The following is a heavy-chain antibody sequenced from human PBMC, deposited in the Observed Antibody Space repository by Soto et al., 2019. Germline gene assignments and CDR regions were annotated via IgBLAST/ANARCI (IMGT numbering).Heavy chain of an antibody. Sequence: QVQLVQSGAEVRKPGASVTVSCRSSGDSFNDYYIHWVRQAPGQGFEWMGWINPNGGVTKYAQKFQGWVSMTRDTSIRTVYMQLRRLRSDATAVYYCAGESGGATATLDYYYFYMVVWGTGTRVTVSS. D-gene: IGHD1-26*01. CDR2: INPNGGVT. CDR1: GDSFNDYY. V-gene: IGHV1-2*04. CDR3: AGESGGATATLDYYYFYMVV. J-gene: IGHJ6*03.